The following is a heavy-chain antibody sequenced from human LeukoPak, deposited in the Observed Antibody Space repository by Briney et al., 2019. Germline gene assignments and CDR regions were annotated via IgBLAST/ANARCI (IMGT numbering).Heavy chain of an antibody. CDR1: GFTFSSYS. J-gene: IGHJ5*02. CDR3: ARDQSAGAQNWFDP. CDR2: ISSSSSYI. D-gene: IGHD1-26*01. V-gene: IGHV3-21*01. Sequence: GGSLRLSCAASGFTFSSYSMNWVRQAPGKWLEWVSSISSSSSYIYYADSVKGRFTISRDNAKNSLYLQMNSLRAEDTAVYYCARDQSAGAQNWFDPWGQGTLVTVSS.